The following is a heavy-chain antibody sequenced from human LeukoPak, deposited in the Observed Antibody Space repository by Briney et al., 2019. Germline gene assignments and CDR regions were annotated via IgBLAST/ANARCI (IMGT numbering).Heavy chain of an antibody. CDR1: GYTFTGYY. Sequence: ASVKVSCKASGYTFTGYYMHWVRQAPGQGLEWMGWINPNSGGTNYAQKFQGWVTMTRDTSISTAYMELSRLRSDDTAVYYCARGELTRGLGLDYYYYGMDVWGQGTTVTVSS. D-gene: IGHD3-10*01. CDR3: ARGELTRGLGLDYYYYGMDV. V-gene: IGHV1-2*04. J-gene: IGHJ6*02. CDR2: INPNSGGT.